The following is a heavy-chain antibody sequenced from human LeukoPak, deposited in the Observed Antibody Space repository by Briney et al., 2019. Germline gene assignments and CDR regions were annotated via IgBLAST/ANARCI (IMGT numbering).Heavy chain of an antibody. CDR3: ARHPVEDAFDI. CDR2: IYHSGST. J-gene: IGHJ3*02. D-gene: IGHD4-23*01. Sequence: PSETLSLTCAVSGYSISSGYYWGWIRQPPGKGLEWIGSIYHSGSTYYNPPLKSRVTISVDTSKNQFSLKLSSVTAADTAVYYCARHPVEDAFDIWGQGTMVTVSS. CDR1: GYSISSGYY. V-gene: IGHV4-38-2*01.